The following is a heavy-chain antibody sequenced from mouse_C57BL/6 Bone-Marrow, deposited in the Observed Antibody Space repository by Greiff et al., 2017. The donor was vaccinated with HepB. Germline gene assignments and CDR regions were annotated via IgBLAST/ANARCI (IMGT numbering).Heavy chain of an antibody. Sequence: EVKLQESGPELVKPGASVKIPCKASGYTFTDYNMDWVKQSHGKSLEWIGDINPNNGGTIYNQKFKGKATLTVDKSSSTAYMELRSLTSEDTAVYYCARGLYSNYSYAMDYWGQGTSVTVSS. CDR2: INPNNGGT. J-gene: IGHJ4*01. D-gene: IGHD2-5*01. CDR3: ARGLYSNYSYAMDY. V-gene: IGHV1-18*01. CDR1: GYTFTDYN.